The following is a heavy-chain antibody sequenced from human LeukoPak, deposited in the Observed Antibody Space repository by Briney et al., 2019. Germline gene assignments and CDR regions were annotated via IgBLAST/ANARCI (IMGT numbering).Heavy chain of an antibody. Sequence: GASVKVSCKASGYTFTGYYMHWVRQAPGQGLEWMGWNNPNSGGTNYAQKFQGRVTMTRDTSISTAYMELRSLRSDDTAVYYCARHDSGRPYYFDYWGQGTLVTVSS. CDR3: ARHDSGRPYYFDY. CDR2: NNPNSGGT. CDR1: GYTFTGYY. V-gene: IGHV1-2*02. J-gene: IGHJ4*02. D-gene: IGHD1-26*01.